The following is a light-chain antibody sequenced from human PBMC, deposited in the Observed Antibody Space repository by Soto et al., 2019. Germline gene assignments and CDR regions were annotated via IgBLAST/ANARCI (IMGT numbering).Light chain of an antibody. V-gene: IGKV1-5*01. J-gene: IGKJ3*01. CDR2: DAS. Sequence: DIQMTQSPSTLSASVGDRVTITCRASQSISTWLAWYQQKPGKAPKVLIYDASSLESGVPSRFSGSGSWTEFTLTISCLQPDDFATYYCQQYKNYLTFGPGTKVDIK. CDR1: QSISTW. CDR3: QQYKNYLT.